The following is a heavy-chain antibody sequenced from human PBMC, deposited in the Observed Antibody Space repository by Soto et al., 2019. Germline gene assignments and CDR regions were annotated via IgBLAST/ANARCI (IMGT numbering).Heavy chain of an antibody. V-gene: IGHV1-69*13. CDR3: ARGTIVVLVDDTNYYYYYGMDL. Sequence: GASVKVSCKASGGTFSSYAISWVRQAPGQGLEWMGGIIPIFGTANYAQKFQGRVTITADESTSTAYMELSSLRSEDTAVYYCARGTIVVLVDDTNYYYYYGMDLWGQGTTVTVSS. CDR1: GGTFSSYA. CDR2: IIPIFGTA. D-gene: IGHD2-15*01. J-gene: IGHJ6*02.